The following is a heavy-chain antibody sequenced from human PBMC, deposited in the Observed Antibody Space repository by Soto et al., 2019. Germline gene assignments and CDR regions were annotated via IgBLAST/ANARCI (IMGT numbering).Heavy chain of an antibody. D-gene: IGHD5-12*01. CDR3: AKGGLVSSRGTFDN. CDR1: GFTFSSYS. Sequence: EVQLLASGGNLVQPGGSLRLSCAASGFTFSSYSMSWVRQAQGKGLVWVSSISSTGTSTFYADSVKGRVTISRDASRDALDLQLDNLRVGDTALYYCAKGGLVSSRGTFDNWGQGALVGVSS. V-gene: IGHV3-23*01. CDR2: ISSTGTST. J-gene: IGHJ4*02.